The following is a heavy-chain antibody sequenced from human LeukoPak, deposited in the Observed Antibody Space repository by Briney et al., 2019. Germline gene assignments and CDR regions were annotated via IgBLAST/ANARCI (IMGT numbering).Heavy chain of an antibody. CDR2: ISGDGGST. V-gene: IGHV3-43*02. CDR3: ARKHLESSSWYLPFDY. J-gene: IGHJ4*02. CDR1: GFTFDDYA. Sequence: GGSLRLSCAASGFTFDDYAMHWVRQAPGKGLEWVSLISGDGGSTCYADSVKGRFTISRDNSKNSLYLQMNSLRTEDTALYYCARKHLESSSWYLPFDYWGQGTLVTVSS. D-gene: IGHD6-13*01.